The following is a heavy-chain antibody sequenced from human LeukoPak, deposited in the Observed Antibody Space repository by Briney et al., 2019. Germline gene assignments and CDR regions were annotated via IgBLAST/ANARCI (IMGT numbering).Heavy chain of an antibody. Sequence: GESLKISCRGSGYNFIAYWVAWVRQMPGKGLEWMGIICSGDSDTIYSPSFQGHVTISVDKSINTAYLQWSSLQASDTAIYYCARLAYCGGDCLRGTYFFDYWGQGTLVTVSS. J-gene: IGHJ4*02. CDR2: ICSGDSDT. V-gene: IGHV5-51*01. CDR3: ARLAYCGGDCLRGTYFFDY. CDR1: GYNFIAYW. D-gene: IGHD2-21*01.